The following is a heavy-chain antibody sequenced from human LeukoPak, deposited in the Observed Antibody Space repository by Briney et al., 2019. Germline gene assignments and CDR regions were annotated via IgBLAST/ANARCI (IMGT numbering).Heavy chain of an antibody. J-gene: IGHJ4*02. CDR1: GYTFSCYG. D-gene: IGHD3-16*01. V-gene: IGHV1-18*01. Sequence: GASVKVSCKASGYTFSCYGMAWVRQAPGQGLEWMGWITVYNNNTKYAQKFQDRVTMTTDTSTRIGYMELRSLRSDDAAVYYCARRRYDCYDYWGQGTLVTVSS. CDR3: ARRRYDCYDY. CDR2: ITVYNNNT.